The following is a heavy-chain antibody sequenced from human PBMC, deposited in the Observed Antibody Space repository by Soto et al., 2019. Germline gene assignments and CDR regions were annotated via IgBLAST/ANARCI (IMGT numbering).Heavy chain of an antibody. J-gene: IGHJ4*01. CDR2: TSYSGST. Sequence: QVQLQESGPGLVKPSETLSLTCTVSGDSISSSHYFWGWIRQPPGKGLEWIGSTSYSGSTYYNPSLKSRVTISVDTSENQFSLKLSSVTAADTAVYYCARAEYNSGTWYHLDYWGQGTLLTVSS. V-gene: IGHV4-39*01. CDR3: ARAEYNSGTWYHLDY. D-gene: IGHD6-13*01. CDR1: GDSISSSHYF.